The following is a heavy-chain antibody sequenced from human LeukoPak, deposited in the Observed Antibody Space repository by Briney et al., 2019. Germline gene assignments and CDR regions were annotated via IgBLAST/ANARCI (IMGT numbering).Heavy chain of an antibody. J-gene: IGHJ4*02. Sequence: SETLSHTCAVYGGSFCVYYSSCIRDPPEKGREWMGEINHSGGTNYNPSLESRVTISVDTSKNQFSLKLSSVTAADTGVYYCARDELWCGDRSLDYFDYWGQGTLVTVSS. D-gene: IGHD3-10*01. CDR3: ARDELWCGDRSLDYFDY. CDR2: INHSGGT. CDR1: GGSFCVYY. V-gene: IGHV4-34*01.